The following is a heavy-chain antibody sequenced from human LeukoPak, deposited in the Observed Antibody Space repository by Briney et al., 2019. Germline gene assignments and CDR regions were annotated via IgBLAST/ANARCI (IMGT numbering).Heavy chain of an antibody. V-gene: IGHV4-59*01. J-gene: IGHJ3*02. D-gene: IGHD2-21*02. Sequence: KTSETLSLTCTVSGGSISSYYWSWIRQPPGKGLEWIGYIYYSGSTNYNPSLKSRVTISVDTSKNQFSLKLSSVTAADTAVYYCVRTMDIVVVTLGAFDIWGQGTMVTVSS. CDR2: IYYSGST. CDR3: VRTMDIVVVTLGAFDI. CDR1: GGSISSYY.